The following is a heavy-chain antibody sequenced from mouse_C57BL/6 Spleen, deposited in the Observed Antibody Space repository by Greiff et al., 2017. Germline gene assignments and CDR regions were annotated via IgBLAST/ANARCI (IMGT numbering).Heavy chain of an antibody. CDR3: ARGEDSSGYNYYAMDY. V-gene: IGHV1-26*01. CDR2: INPNNGGT. Sequence: VQLQQSGPELVKPGASVKISCKASGYTFTDYYMNWVKQSHGKSLEWIGDINPNNGGTSYNQKFKGKATLTVDKSSSTAYMELRSLTSEDSAVYYCARGEDSSGYNYYAMDYWGQGTSVTVSS. J-gene: IGHJ4*01. CDR1: GYTFTDYY. D-gene: IGHD3-2*02.